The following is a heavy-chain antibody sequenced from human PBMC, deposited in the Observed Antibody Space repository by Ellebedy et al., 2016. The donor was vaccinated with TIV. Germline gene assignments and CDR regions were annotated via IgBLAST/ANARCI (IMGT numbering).Heavy chain of an antibody. D-gene: IGHD6-19*01. CDR3: AKRAALGSGWFDF. V-gene: IGHV3-23*01. CDR1: GFTSSNYG. CDR2: ISGSGGRT. Sequence: GESLKISCAASGFTSSNYGMSWVRQAPGKGLEWVSAISGSGGRTDYADPVKGRFTISRDNSKNTLYLQMNSLRAEDTAVYYCAKRAALGSGWFDFWGQGILVTVSS. J-gene: IGHJ4*02.